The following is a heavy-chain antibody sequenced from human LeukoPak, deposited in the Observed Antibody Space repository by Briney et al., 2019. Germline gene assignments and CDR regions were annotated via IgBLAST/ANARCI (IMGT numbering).Heavy chain of an antibody. J-gene: IGHJ4*02. CDR2: IYYSGST. Sequence: SEPLSLTCTVSDGSVSSDSYFWTWIRQPPGKGLEWIGYIYYSGSTNYNPSLKSRVPISLDTSKSQISLKLISVTAADTAVYYCARGQRRLQDYWGQGTLVTVSS. CDR1: DGSVSSDSYF. V-gene: IGHV4-61*01. CDR3: ARGQRRLQDY.